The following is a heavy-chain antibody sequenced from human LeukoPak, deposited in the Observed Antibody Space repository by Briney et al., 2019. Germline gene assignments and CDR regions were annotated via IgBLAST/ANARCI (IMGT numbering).Heavy chain of an antibody. Sequence: ASVKVSCKASGYTFTGYYMHWVRQAPGQGLEWMGWINPNSGGTNYAQKFQGRVTMTRDTSISTAYMELSRLRSDDTAVYYCARVPYLARDTAMVKGFDYWDQGTLVTVSS. D-gene: IGHD5-18*01. CDR2: INPNSGGT. CDR1: GYTFTGYY. CDR3: ARVPYLARDTAMVKGFDY. V-gene: IGHV1-2*02. J-gene: IGHJ4*02.